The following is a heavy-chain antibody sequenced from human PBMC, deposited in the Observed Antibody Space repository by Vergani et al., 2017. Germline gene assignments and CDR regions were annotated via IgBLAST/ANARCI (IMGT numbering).Heavy chain of an antibody. Sequence: VQLVQSGAEVKKPGESLKISCKGSGYTFTSYYMHWVRQAPGQGLEWMGIINPSGGSTSYAQKFQGRVTMTRDTSTSTVYMELSSLRSEDTAVYYCARDCSGGSCYGNFDYWGQGTLVTVSS. CDR2: INPSGGST. D-gene: IGHD2-15*01. V-gene: IGHV1-46*01. J-gene: IGHJ4*02. CDR1: GYTFTSYY. CDR3: ARDCSGGSCYGNFDY.